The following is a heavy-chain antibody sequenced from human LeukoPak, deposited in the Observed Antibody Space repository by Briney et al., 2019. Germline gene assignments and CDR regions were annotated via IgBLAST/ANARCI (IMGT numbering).Heavy chain of an antibody. CDR3: AAISYLAFDI. J-gene: IGHJ3*02. CDR2: MKQDGDEK. D-gene: IGHD2/OR15-2a*01. CDR1: GFTVSSNY. Sequence: GGSLRLSCAASGFTVSSNYMSWVRRAPGKGLEWVANMKQDGDEKYYVDSVKGRFTISRDNAKNSAYLQINSLRVEDTAVYYCAAISYLAFDIWGQGTMVTVSS. V-gene: IGHV3-7*01.